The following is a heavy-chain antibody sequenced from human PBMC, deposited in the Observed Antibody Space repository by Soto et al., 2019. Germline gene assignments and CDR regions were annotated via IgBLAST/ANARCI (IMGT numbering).Heavy chain of an antibody. CDR1: GGSFSGYY. D-gene: IGHD6-13*01. CDR3: ARAESPAAAAGRNSQH. V-gene: IGHV4-34*01. Sequence: QVQLQQWGAGLLKPSETLSLTCAVYGGSFSGYYWSWIRQPPGKGLAWIGEINHSGSTNYNPSLKSRVTISFDTSTNQFSLKLSSVTAAVTAGYYCARAESPAAAAGRNSQHWGQGTLVTVSS. CDR2: INHSGST. J-gene: IGHJ1*01.